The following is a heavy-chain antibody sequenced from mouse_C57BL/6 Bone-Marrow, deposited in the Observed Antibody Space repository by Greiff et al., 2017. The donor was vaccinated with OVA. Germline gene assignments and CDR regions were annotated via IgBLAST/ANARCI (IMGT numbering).Heavy chain of an antibody. CDR1: GYTFTSYW. CDR3: ARRGHYYGSRKGYFDY. Sequence: QVQLQQPGAELVKPGASVTLSCKASGYTFTSYWMHWVKQRPGQGLEWIGMIHPNSGSTNYNEKFKSKATLTVDNSSSTAYMQLSSLTSKNSAVYYCARRGHYYGSRKGYFDYWGQGTTLTVSS. CDR2: IHPNSGST. D-gene: IGHD1-1*01. J-gene: IGHJ2*01. V-gene: IGHV1-64*01.